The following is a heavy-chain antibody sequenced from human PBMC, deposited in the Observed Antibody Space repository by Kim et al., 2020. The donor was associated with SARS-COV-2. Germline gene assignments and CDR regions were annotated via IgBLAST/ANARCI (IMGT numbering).Heavy chain of an antibody. Sequence: YAQKFQGRVHMTRDTSISTAYMELSRLRSDDTAVYYCARAVFDSSGYYSYWGQGTLVTVSS. D-gene: IGHD3-22*01. V-gene: IGHV1-2*02. CDR3: ARAVFDSSGYYSY. J-gene: IGHJ4*02.